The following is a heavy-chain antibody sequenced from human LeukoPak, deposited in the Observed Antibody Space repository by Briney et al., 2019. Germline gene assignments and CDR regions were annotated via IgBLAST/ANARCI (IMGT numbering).Heavy chain of an antibody. D-gene: IGHD3-16*02. CDR1: GGSISSGSYY. V-gene: IGHV4-61*02. Sequence: SETLSLTCTVSGGSISSGSYYWSWIRQPAGKGLEWIGRIYTSGSTNYNPSLKSRVTISVDTSKNQFSLKLSSVTAADTAVYYCASSNYVWGSYRSDAFDTWGQGTMVTVSS. J-gene: IGHJ3*02. CDR2: IYTSGST. CDR3: ASSNYVWGSYRSDAFDT.